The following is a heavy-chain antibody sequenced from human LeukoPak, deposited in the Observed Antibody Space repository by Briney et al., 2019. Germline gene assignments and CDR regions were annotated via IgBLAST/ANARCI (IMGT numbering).Heavy chain of an antibody. D-gene: IGHD6-13*01. CDR1: GFTFYTYG. Sequence: GGSLRLSCAASGFTFYTYGMHWVCQAPGKGLEYVSGIGPDGGTTYYAKSVKGRFTISRDNSKSMVYLQMGSLTADDMAVYYCARGAQLTDYWGQGTLVTVSS. CDR2: IGPDGGTT. CDR3: ARGAQLTDY. J-gene: IGHJ4*02. V-gene: IGHV3-64*01.